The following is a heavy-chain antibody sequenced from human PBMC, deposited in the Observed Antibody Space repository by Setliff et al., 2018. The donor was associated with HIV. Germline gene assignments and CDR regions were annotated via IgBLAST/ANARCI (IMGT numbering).Heavy chain of an antibody. J-gene: IGHJ4*01. CDR2: ISYSGST. CDR3: ARTRGYSYGTLAGFDY. V-gene: IGHV4-59*11. CDR1: GASIRSQY. Sequence: PSETLSLTCTVSGASIRSQYWSWIRKPPGKGLEWIGYISYSGSTNYNPSLESRVAMPVDTSKQQFSLEVSSVTAADTAVYYCARTRGYSYGTLAGFDYWGRGSLVTVSS. D-gene: IGHD5-18*01.